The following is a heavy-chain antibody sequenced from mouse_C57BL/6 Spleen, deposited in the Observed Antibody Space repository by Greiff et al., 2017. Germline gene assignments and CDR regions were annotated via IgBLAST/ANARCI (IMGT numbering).Heavy chain of an antibody. J-gene: IGHJ4*01. Sequence: EVMLVESGGGLVKPGGSLKLSCAASGFTFSDYGMHWVRQAPEKGLEWVAYISSGSSTIYYADTVKGRFTISRDNAKNTLFLQMTSLRSDDTAMYYCARHYGSRWDYWGQGTSVTVSS. D-gene: IGHD1-1*01. CDR3: ARHYGSRWDY. CDR2: ISSGSSTI. V-gene: IGHV5-17*01. CDR1: GFTFSDYG.